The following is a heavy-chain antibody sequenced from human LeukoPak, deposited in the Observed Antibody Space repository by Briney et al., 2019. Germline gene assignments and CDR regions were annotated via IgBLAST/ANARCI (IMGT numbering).Heavy chain of an antibody. D-gene: IGHD1-26*01. CDR2: INPNSGGT. CDR1: GFSFTAYY. Sequence: GASVKVSCKTSGFSFTAYYMHWVRQAPGQGLEWMGWINPNSGGTNYAQKFQGRVTMTRDTSISTAYMEPSRLRSDDTAVYYCARVRWELHLTHFDYWGQGTLVTVSS. V-gene: IGHV1-2*02. CDR3: ARVRWELHLTHFDY. J-gene: IGHJ4*02.